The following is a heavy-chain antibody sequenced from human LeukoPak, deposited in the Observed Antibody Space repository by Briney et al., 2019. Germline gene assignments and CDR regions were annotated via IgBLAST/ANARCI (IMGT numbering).Heavy chain of an antibody. V-gene: IGHV5-51*01. D-gene: IGHD3-10*01. CDR3: ARGPDVLLWFGESEEYFDY. J-gene: IGHJ4*02. CDR1: GYSFTSYW. CDR2: IYPGDSDT. Sequence: GQSLKISCKGSGYSFTSYWIGWVRQMPGKGLEWMGIIYPGDSDTRYSPSFQGQVTISADKSISTAYLQWSSLKASDTAMYYCARGPDVLLWFGESEEYFDYWGQGTLVTVSS.